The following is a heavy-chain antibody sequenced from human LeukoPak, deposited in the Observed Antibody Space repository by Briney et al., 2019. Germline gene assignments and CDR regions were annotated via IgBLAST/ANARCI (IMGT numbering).Heavy chain of an antibody. CDR2: IYHSGST. J-gene: IGHJ4*02. V-gene: IGHV4-38-2*01. Sequence: PSETLSLTCAVSGYSVSSGYYWGWIRQPPGKGLEWIGSIYHSGSTYYNPSLKSRVTISVDTSKNQFSLKLSSVTAADTAVYYCARHGSPELRYFDWLIYTGDYWGQGTLVTVSS. CDR3: ARHGSPELRYFDWLIYTGDY. CDR1: GYSVSSGYY. D-gene: IGHD3-9*01.